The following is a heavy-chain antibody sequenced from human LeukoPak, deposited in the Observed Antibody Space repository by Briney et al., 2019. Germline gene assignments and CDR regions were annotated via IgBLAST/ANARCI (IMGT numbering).Heavy chain of an antibody. Sequence: GGSLRLSCAASGFTFSSYAMHWVRQAPGKGLEWVSSISGIGGSTYYADSVKGRFTISRDNSKNTLYLQMNSLRAEDTALYYCAKSRLAVVVAAPFDYWGQGTLVTVSS. J-gene: IGHJ4*02. V-gene: IGHV3-23*01. CDR3: AKSRLAVVVAAPFDY. CDR2: ISGIGGST. CDR1: GFTFSSYA. D-gene: IGHD2-15*01.